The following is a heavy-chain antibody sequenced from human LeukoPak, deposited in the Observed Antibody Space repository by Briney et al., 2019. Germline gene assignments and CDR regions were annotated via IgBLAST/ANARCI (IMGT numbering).Heavy chain of an antibody. CDR1: GGSFSGYY. V-gene: IGHV4-34*01. J-gene: IGHJ6*03. Sequence: SETLSLTCAVYGGSFSGYYWSWIRQPPGKGLEWIGEINHSGSTNYNPSLKSRVTISVDTSKNQFSLKLSSVPGAVTGVYYCARLGYRMDVWGKGTTVTISS. D-gene: IGHD2-15*01. CDR2: INHSGST. CDR3: ARLGYRMDV.